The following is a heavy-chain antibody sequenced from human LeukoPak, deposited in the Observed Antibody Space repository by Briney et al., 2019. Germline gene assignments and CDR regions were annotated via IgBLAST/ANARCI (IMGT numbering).Heavy chain of an antibody. V-gene: IGHV3-7*04. D-gene: IGHD6-19*01. Sequence: PGGSLRLSCGASGFTFDDYWMSWVRQAPGQGLEWVVNINQDGSEKYYLDSAKGRFTISRDNAKNLLYLQLSSLRDDDSAIYYCARASRASAWYIDEYWGQGTLVTVSS. CDR3: ARASRASAWYIDEY. CDR2: INQDGSEK. CDR1: GFTFDDYW. J-gene: IGHJ4*02.